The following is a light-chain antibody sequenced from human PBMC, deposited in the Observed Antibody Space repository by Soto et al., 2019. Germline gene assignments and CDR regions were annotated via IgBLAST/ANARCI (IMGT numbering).Light chain of an antibody. CDR2: GAS. V-gene: IGKV3-20*01. CDR3: QQYGSSGT. Sequence: TVLTQSLDTLSLSTRERANLSCRASQSVTSNYVAWYQQKPGQAPRLLIFGASIRDSGIPDRFSGRGSGTEFTLTISSLQSEDFAVYYCQQYGSSGTFGQGTKVDIK. J-gene: IGKJ1*01. CDR1: QSVTSNY.